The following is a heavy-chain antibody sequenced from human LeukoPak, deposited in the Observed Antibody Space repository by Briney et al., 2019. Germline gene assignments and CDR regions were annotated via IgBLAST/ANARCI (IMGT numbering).Heavy chain of an antibody. CDR1: GGSFSGYY. J-gene: IGHJ6*02. Sequence: PSETLSLTCAVYGGSFSGYYWSWIRQPPGKGLEWIGEINHSGSTNYNPSLKSRVTISVDTSKNQFSLKLSSVTAADTAVYYCARGREWFGEPDYYYYYGMDVWGQGTTVTVSS. D-gene: IGHD3-10*01. V-gene: IGHV4-34*01. CDR3: ARGREWFGEPDYYYYYGMDV. CDR2: INHSGST.